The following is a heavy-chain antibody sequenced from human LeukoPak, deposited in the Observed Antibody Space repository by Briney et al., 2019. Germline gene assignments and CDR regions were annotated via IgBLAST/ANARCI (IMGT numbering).Heavy chain of an antibody. J-gene: IGHJ4*02. CDR1: GFTFSTYS. CDR2: ISSGSGYI. CDR3: ARDSGSYYAFDY. Sequence: GGSLRLSCAASGFTFSTYSMNWVRQAPGKGLEWVSSISSGSGYIYYADSVKGRFTISRDNAKNSLYLQMNSLRAENTAVYYCARDSGSYYAFDYWGQGTLVTVSS. V-gene: IGHV3-21*01. D-gene: IGHD1-26*01.